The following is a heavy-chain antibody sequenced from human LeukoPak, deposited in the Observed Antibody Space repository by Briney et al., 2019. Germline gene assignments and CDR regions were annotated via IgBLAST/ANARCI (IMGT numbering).Heavy chain of an antibody. J-gene: IGHJ4*02. V-gene: IGHV7-4-1*02. D-gene: IGHD6-13*01. CDR1: GYTLTNFA. CDR2: INTNTGNP. Sequence: ASVKVSCKASGYTLTNFAINWVRQAPGQGLEWMGWINTNTGNPTYAQGFTGRFVFSLDTSVSTAYLQISSLKAEDTAVYYCAREGAKSWQQPDYWGQGALVTVSS. CDR3: AREGAKSWQQPDY.